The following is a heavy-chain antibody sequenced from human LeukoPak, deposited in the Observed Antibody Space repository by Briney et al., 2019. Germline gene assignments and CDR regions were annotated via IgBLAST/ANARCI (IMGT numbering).Heavy chain of an antibody. CDR1: GFTFRNYW. V-gene: IGHV3-74*01. CDR3: RAWFGESKCDY. Sequence: GGSLRLFCAVSGFTFRNYWVHWVRQVPGKGLLWVSRINADGSSTSYADSVKGRFTISRDNAKNTFYLQMNNLRPEDTAVYYCRAWFGESKCDYWGQGTPVSVSS. J-gene: IGHJ4*02. CDR2: INADGSST. D-gene: IGHD3-10*01.